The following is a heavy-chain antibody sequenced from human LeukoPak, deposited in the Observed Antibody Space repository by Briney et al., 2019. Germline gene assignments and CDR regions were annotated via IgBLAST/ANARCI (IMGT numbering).Heavy chain of an antibody. CDR1: GGSISSYY. D-gene: IGHD3-10*01. CDR3: ARLAVRGVWEVDWFDP. V-gene: IGHV4-59*08. CDR2: IYYSGST. Sequence: SETLSLTCTVSGGSISSYYWSWIRQPPGKGLEWIGSIYYSGSTNYNPSLKSRVTISVDTSKDHFSLKLSYVTAADTAVYYCARLAVRGVWEVDWFDPWGQGTLVTVSS. J-gene: IGHJ5*02.